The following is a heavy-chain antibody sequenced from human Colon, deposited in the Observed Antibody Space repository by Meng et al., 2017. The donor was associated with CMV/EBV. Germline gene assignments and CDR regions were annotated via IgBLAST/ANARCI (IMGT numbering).Heavy chain of an antibody. CDR1: GYTFTGYY. Sequence: ASMKVSCKGSGYTFTGYYVHWVRQAPGQGLEWMGWINPNSGGTSYAQKFQGRVTMTRDTSISTAYMEVGRLRSDDTAVYYCARGVGGDYSNPLFDYWGQGTLVTVSS. D-gene: IGHD4-11*01. J-gene: IGHJ4*02. CDR2: INPNSGGT. V-gene: IGHV1-2*02. CDR3: ARGVGGDYSNPLFDY.